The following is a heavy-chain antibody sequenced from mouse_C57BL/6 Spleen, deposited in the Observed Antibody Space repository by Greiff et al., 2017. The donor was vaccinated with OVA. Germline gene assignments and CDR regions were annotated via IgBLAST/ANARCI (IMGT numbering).Heavy chain of an antibody. CDR1: GYTFTDYY. V-gene: IGHV1-19*01. CDR2: INPYNGGT. Sequence: EVKLMESGPVLVKPGASVKMSCKASGYTFTDYYMNWVKQSHGKSLEWIGVINPYNGGTSYNQKFKGKATLTVDKSSSTAYMELNSLTSEDSAVYYCASTIYYDYDGGGFAYWGQGTLVTVSA. CDR3: ASTIYYDYDGGGFAY. D-gene: IGHD2-4*01. J-gene: IGHJ3*01.